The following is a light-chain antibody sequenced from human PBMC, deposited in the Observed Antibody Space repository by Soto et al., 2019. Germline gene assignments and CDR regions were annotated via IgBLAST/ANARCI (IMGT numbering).Light chain of an antibody. V-gene: IGKV1-5*03. CDR2: QAS. CDR3: QQYNSYWT. CDR1: QSIGRW. Sequence: DIQMTQSPSTLSASVGDRVTITCRASQSIGRWLAWYQQKAGKAPKLLIYQASSLESGIPSRFSGSVSGTEFTLTISSLQPDDFATYYCQQYNSYWTFGPGTKVEIK. J-gene: IGKJ1*01.